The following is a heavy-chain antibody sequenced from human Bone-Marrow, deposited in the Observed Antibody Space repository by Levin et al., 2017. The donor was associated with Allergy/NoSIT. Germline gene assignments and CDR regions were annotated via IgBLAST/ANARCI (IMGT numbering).Heavy chain of an antibody. CDR3: ARDRFPSSPSYYYGMDV. CDR1: GFDFSDYW. CDR2: IKHDGSEK. V-gene: IGHV3-7*01. Sequence: GGSLRLSCTASGFDFSDYWMTWARQAPGKGLQWLANIKHDGSEKYYVDSVKGRFTISRDNGKRSLYLQMSGLTADDSAVYYCARDRFPSSPSYYYGMDVWGQGTTVTVSS. J-gene: IGHJ6*02. D-gene: IGHD3-10*01.